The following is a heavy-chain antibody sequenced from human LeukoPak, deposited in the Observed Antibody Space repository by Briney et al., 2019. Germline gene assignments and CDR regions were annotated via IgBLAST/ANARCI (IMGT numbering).Heavy chain of an antibody. CDR3: ARAGLWGEFGY. J-gene: IGHJ4*02. CDR1: GDSVSSNSGA. V-gene: IGHV6-1*01. D-gene: IGHD7-27*01. Sequence: PSQTLSLTCAISGDSVSSNSGAWHWIRQSPSRGLEWLGRTYYRSKWFSDYALSVKGRITINPDTSKNQFSLQLNSVTPEDTAVYYCARAGLWGEFGYRGQGALVTVSS. CDR2: TYYRSKWFS.